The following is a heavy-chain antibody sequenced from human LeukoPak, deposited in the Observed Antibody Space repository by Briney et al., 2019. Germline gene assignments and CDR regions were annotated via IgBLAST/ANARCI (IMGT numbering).Heavy chain of an antibody. CDR2: ISDDGSYT. CDR3: ASFGISWRSSY. D-gene: IGHD2-21*01. V-gene: IGHV3-74*01. Sequence: GGSLRLSCAASGFSFSSHWVHWVCQAPGKGLVWVSRISDDGSYTSNVDSVKGRFTISRDNVNNMLYLHMNSLRAEDTAVYYCASFGISWRSSYWGQGTLVTVSS. J-gene: IGHJ4*02. CDR1: GFSFSSHW.